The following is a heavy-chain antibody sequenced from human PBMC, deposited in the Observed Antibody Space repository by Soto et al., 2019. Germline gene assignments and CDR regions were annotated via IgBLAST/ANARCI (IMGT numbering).Heavy chain of an antibody. J-gene: IGHJ4*02. CDR3: AKEEAYSSGWGSFDY. Sequence: EVQLLESGGGLVQPGGSLRVSCAASGFTFTSYAMSWVRQAPGKGLEWVSAISGSGVRTYYADSVKGRFTISRDNSKNTLFLQMNSLRAEDTAVYYCAKEEAYSSGWGSFDYWGQGTLVTVSS. CDR1: GFTFTSYA. CDR2: ISGSGVRT. V-gene: IGHV3-23*01. D-gene: IGHD6-19*01.